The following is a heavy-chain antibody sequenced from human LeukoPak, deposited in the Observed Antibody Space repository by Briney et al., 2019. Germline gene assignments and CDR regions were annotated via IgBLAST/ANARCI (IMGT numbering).Heavy chain of an antibody. Sequence: GGSLRLSCAASGFTFSSYWMHWVRQAPGKGLVWVSRINSDGSSTNYADYVKGRFTISRDNAKNTMYLQMNSLRAEDTAVYYCARAPRKVGASNDYWGQGTLVTVSS. CDR1: GFTFSSYW. J-gene: IGHJ4*02. CDR2: INSDGSST. V-gene: IGHV3-74*01. CDR3: ARAPRKVGASNDY. D-gene: IGHD1-26*01.